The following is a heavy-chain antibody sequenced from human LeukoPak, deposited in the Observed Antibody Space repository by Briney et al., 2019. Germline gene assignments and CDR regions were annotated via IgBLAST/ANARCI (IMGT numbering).Heavy chain of an antibody. V-gene: IGHV1-2*02. CDR1: GYTFTGYY. Sequence: GASVKVSCKASGYTFTGYYIHWVRQVPGQGLEWMGWLNPNSGVTNYAQKFQGRVTMNRDTSITTAYMELTRLRPDDTALYYWARATTVVNIDYWGQGTLVTVSS. J-gene: IGHJ4*02. CDR2: LNPNSGVT. D-gene: IGHD4-23*01. CDR3: ARATTVVNIDY.